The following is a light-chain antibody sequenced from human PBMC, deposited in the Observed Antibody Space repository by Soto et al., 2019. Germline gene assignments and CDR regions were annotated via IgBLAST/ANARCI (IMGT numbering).Light chain of an antibody. CDR2: EVS. V-gene: IGLV2-14*01. Sequence: QSVLTQPASLSGSPGQSIAISCTGTSSYVGGYNYVSWYQQHPGKAPKLMIHEVSNRPSGISDRFSGSKSGNTASLTISGLQADDEADYYCSSHTSYSTRVFGTGTKVTVL. CDR3: SSHTSYSTRV. J-gene: IGLJ1*01. CDR1: SSYVGGYNY.